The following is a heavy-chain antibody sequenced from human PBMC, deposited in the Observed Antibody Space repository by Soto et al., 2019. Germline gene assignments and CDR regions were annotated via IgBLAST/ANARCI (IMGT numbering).Heavy chain of an antibody. Sequence: QVQLVQSGAEVKKPGASVKVSCKASGYTFTTYYMHWVRQAPGQGLEWMGVINPSGCSTSYARKFQGRVTVTRDTATSTLYMELSSLRSEDTAVYYCAREGDGYNLGPSVDFDYWGQGTLVTVSS. V-gene: IGHV1-46*01. D-gene: IGHD5-12*01. CDR2: INPSGCST. CDR3: AREGDGYNLGPSVDFDY. CDR1: GYTFTTYY. J-gene: IGHJ4*02.